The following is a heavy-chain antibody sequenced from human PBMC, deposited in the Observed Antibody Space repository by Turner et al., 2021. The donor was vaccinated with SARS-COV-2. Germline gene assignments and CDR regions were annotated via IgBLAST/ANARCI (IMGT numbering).Heavy chain of an antibody. Sequence: QFQLVQSGAEVKKPGASVKVSCKVSGYTLTELSMHWVRQAPGKGLEWMGGFEPEDGETIYAQEFQGRVTMTEDTSTDTAYMELSSLRSEDTAVYYCATGVAVAGTPSKYYYYYGMDVWGQGTTVTVSS. CDR1: GYTLTELS. J-gene: IGHJ6*02. CDR3: ATGVAVAGTPSKYYYYYGMDV. CDR2: FEPEDGET. D-gene: IGHD6-19*01. V-gene: IGHV1-24*01.